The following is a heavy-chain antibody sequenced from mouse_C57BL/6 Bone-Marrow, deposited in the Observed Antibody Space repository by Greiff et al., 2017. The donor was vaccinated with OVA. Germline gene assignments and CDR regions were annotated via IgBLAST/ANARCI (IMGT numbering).Heavy chain of an antibody. Sequence: VQLQQSGPELVKPGASVKISCKASGYTFTDYYMNWVKQSHGKSLEWIGDINPNNGGTSYNQKFKGKATLTVDKSSSTAYMELRSLTSEDSAVYYCAGRSTAQATDYWGQGTTLTVSS. D-gene: IGHD3-2*02. V-gene: IGHV1-26*01. J-gene: IGHJ2*01. CDR2: INPNNGGT. CDR3: AGRSTAQATDY. CDR1: GYTFTDYY.